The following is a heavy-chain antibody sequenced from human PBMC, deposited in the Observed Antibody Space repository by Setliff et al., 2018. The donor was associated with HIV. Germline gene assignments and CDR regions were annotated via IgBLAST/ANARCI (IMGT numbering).Heavy chain of an antibody. D-gene: IGHD3-22*01. CDR2: INAGNGNT. J-gene: IGHJ4*02. CDR1: GYTFTSYA. V-gene: IGHV1-3*01. Sequence: ASVKVSCKASGYTFTSYAMHWVRQAPGQRLEWMGWINAGNGNTKYSQKFQGRVTMTRDTSITTAYMELSRLRSDDTAVYYCARHASTWYYDTSGPHFDYWGQGTLVTVSS. CDR3: ARHASTWYYDTSGPHFDY.